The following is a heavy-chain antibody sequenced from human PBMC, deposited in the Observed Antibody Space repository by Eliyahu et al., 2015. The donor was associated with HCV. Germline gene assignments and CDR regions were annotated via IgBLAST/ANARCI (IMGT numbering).Heavy chain of an antibody. J-gene: IGHJ4*02. V-gene: IGHV3-9*01. Sequence: EVQLVESGGGLVQPGRSLRLSCAASGFXFDDYAMHWVRQAPGKGLEWVSGISWNSGSIGYADSVKGRFTISRDNAKNSLYLQMNSLRAEDTALYYCAKDTDSSGYYYDYWGQGTLVTVSS. CDR1: GFXFDDYA. CDR2: ISWNSGSI. D-gene: IGHD3-22*01. CDR3: AKDTDSSGYYYDY.